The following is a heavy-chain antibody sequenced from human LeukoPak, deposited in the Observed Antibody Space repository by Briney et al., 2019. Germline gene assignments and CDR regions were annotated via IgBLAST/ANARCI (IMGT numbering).Heavy chain of an antibody. Sequence: ASVKVSCKASGYTFTSYAMNWVRQAPGQGLEWMGWINTNTGNPTYAQGFTGRFVFSLDTSVSTAYLQISSLKAEDTAVYYCARGVTYYYDSSGPNWFDPWGQGTLVSVSS. D-gene: IGHD3-22*01. CDR2: INTNTGNP. J-gene: IGHJ5*02. CDR3: ARGVTYYYDSSGPNWFDP. CDR1: GYTFTSYA. V-gene: IGHV7-4-1*02.